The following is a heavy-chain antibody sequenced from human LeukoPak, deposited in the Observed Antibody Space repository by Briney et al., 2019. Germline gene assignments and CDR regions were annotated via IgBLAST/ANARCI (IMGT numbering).Heavy chain of an antibody. Sequence: TGGSLRLSCAASGFTFSSYGMHWVRQAPGKGLEWVAFIRYDGSNKYYADSVKGRFTISRDNSKNTLYLQMNSLRAEDTAVYYCAKVLDSLDGTEFDYWGQGTLVTVSS. CDR2: IRYDGSNK. V-gene: IGHV3-30*02. CDR1: GFTFSSYG. J-gene: IGHJ4*02. D-gene: IGHD5-24*01. CDR3: AKVLDSLDGTEFDY.